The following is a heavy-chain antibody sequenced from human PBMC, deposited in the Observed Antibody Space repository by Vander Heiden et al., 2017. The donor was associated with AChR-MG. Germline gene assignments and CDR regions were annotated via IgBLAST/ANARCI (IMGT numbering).Heavy chain of an antibody. CDR3: AAVEASSSSPYYYYGMDV. D-gene: IGHD6-6*01. CDR1: GFTFSSYG. Sequence: QVQLVESGGGVVQPGRSLRLSCAASGFTFSSYGRHWVRQAPGKGLEWVAVIAYDGSNKYYADSVKGRFTISRDNSKNTLYRQMNSLRAEETDVYYCAAVEASSSSPYYYYGMDVWGQGTTVTVSS. J-gene: IGHJ6*02. CDR2: IAYDGSNK. V-gene: IGHV3-30*03.